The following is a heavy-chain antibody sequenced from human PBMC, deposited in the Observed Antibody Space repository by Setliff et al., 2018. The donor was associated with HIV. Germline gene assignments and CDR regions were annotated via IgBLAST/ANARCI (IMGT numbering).Heavy chain of an antibody. D-gene: IGHD4-17*01. J-gene: IGHJ4*02. V-gene: IGHV4-59*11. CDR1: GGSISSQY. CDR2: VYNSGGT. Sequence: LSLTCTVSGGSISSQYWSWIRQTPGKGPESIGYVYNSGGTNYNPSLKSRVTISVDTSKNQFSLRLSSVTAADTAVYYCARLHGDFYFDLWGQGTLVTVSS. CDR3: ARLHGDFYFDL.